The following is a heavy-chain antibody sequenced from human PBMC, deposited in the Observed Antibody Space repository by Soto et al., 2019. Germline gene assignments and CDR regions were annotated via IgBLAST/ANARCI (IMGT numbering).Heavy chain of an antibody. V-gene: IGHV1-2*04. D-gene: IGHD6-6*01. CDR3: ARVKGGIAARPRSDAFDI. CDR1: GYTFTGYY. J-gene: IGHJ3*02. Sequence: ASVKVSCKASGYTFTGYYMHWVRQAPGQGLEWMGWINPNSGGTNYAQKFQGWVTMTRDTSISTAYRELSRLRSDDTAVYYCARVKGGIAARPRSDAFDIWGQGTMVTVSS. CDR2: INPNSGGT.